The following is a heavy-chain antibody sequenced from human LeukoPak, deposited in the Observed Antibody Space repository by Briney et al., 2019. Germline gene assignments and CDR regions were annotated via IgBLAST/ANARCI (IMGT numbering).Heavy chain of an antibody. D-gene: IGHD5-18*01. CDR3: AREGFTAMPWRWFDP. CDR1: GFTFSSYW. V-gene: IGHV3-74*01. J-gene: IGHJ5*02. Sequence: PGGSLRLSCAASGFTFSSYWMHWVRQAPGKGLVWVSRINSDGSSTSYADSVKGRFTISRDNAKNTLYLQMNSLRAADTAVYYCAREGFTAMPWRWFDPWGQGTLVTVSS. CDR2: INSDGSST.